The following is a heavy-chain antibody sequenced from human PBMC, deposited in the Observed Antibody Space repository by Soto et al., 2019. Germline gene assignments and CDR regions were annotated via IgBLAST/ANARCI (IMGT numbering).Heavy chain of an antibody. Sequence: ASVKVSCKASGYTFTSYAMHWVRQAPGQRLEWMGWINAGNGNTKYSQKFQGRFTITRDTSASTAYMELSSLRSEDTAVYYCARGAGYCSSTSCRSNYYYYMDVWGTATTVTVSS. D-gene: IGHD2-2*01. CDR2: INAGNGNT. CDR1: GYTFTSYA. V-gene: IGHV1-3*01. J-gene: IGHJ6*03. CDR3: ARGAGYCSSTSCRSNYYYYMDV.